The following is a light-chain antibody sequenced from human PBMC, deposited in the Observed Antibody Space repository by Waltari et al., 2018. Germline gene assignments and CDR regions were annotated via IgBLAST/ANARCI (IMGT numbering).Light chain of an antibody. CDR3: QAWDNRGAVV. CDR1: QLGHKY. Sequence: SYELTQPTSVSVSPGQPVTITCSGDQLGHKYVAWYQQKPGQSPLLVIYQSNKRPSGIPGRFSASYSDNTATLTVSGAQVVDEADYYCQAWDNRGAVVFGGGTKLTVL. V-gene: IGLV3-1*01. CDR2: QSN. J-gene: IGLJ2*01.